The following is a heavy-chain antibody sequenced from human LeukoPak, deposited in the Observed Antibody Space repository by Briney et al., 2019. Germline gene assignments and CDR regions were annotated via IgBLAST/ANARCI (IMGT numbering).Heavy chain of an antibody. CDR2: ISAYNGNT. CDR1: GYTFTSYG. D-gene: IGHD3-10*01. Sequence: GASVKVSCKASGYTFTSYGISWVRQAPGQGLEWMGWISAYNGNTNYAQKLQGRVTKTTDTSTSTAYMELRSLRSDDTAVYYCARDMGSGSYYKPQHFDYWGQGTLVTVSS. CDR3: ARDMGSGSYYKPQHFDY. J-gene: IGHJ4*02. V-gene: IGHV1-18*01.